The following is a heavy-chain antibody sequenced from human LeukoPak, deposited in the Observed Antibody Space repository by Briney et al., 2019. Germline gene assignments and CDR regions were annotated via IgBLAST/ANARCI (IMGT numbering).Heavy chain of an antibody. CDR2: IIPIFATA. CDR3: ASSEGTAMVPHYFDY. V-gene: IGHV1-69*01. D-gene: IGHD5-18*01. J-gene: IGHJ4*02. Sequence: ASVKVSCKASGGTFSSYAISWVRQAPGQGLEWMGGIIPIFATANYAQKFQGRVTITADESTSTAYMELSSLRSEDTAVYYCASSEGTAMVPHYFDYWGQGTLVTVSS. CDR1: GGTFSSYA.